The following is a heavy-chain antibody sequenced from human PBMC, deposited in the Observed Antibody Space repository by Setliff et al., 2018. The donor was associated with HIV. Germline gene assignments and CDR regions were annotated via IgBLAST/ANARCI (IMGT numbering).Heavy chain of an antibody. CDR2: ISGDTGDI. D-gene: IGHD3-9*01. CDR3: AIDGLSYNILPGSIAYFHSGMDV. V-gene: IGHV1-18*01. Sequence: ASVKVSCKAYGYTIRAHGVSWVRHVHGHGLEWMGWISGDTGDIKYSQRFEGRLTMTTETSTNTAYMELRSLRSDDTAVYYCAIDGLSYNILPGSIAYFHSGMDVLGQGTTVTVSS. CDR1: GYTIRAHG. J-gene: IGHJ6*02.